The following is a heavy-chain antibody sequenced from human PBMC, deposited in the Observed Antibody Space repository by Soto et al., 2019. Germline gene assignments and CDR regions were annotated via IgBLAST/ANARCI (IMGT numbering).Heavy chain of an antibody. CDR2: IHYSGTT. CDR3: ARYNSYAIDY. Sequence: SETLSLTCAVYGGSFSSYYWSWIRQPPGKGLEWIANIHYSGTTNYNPSLASRVTLSVDTSKNQFSLKMTSVTAADRAMYFCARYNSYAIDYWGRGTLVTVSS. D-gene: IGHD2-8*01. J-gene: IGHJ4*02. CDR1: GGSFSSYY. V-gene: IGHV4-59*01.